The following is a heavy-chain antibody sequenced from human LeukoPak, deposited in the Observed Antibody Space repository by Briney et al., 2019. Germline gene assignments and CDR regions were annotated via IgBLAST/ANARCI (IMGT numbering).Heavy chain of an antibody. D-gene: IGHD6-13*01. CDR3: AKATRPIDSNSWYSVFDC. Sequence: GGSLRLSCAASGLTVSSICLSWVRQAPGKGLKWVSVICGGGNISYADSVKGRFTVSRDNSENTLYLQMNSLRAEDTAVYYCAKATRPIDSNSWYSVFDCWGQGTLVTVSS. J-gene: IGHJ4*02. CDR1: GLTVSSIC. CDR2: ICGGGNI. V-gene: IGHV3-53*01.